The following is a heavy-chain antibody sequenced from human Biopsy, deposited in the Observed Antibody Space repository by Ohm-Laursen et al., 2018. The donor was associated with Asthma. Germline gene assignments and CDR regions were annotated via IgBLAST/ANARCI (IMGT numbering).Heavy chain of an antibody. D-gene: IGHD3-22*01. CDR1: GFAVSRDH. Sequence: SLRLSCAASGFAVSRDHMFWVRQAPGKGLEWVSVIYSGGTSHTADSVRGRFTISRDYSKNTMYLQMHSLRAEDTAVYYCARGDSSNWSHYYFDYWGQGTLVTVSS. V-gene: IGHV3-53*01. CDR2: IYSGGTS. CDR3: ARGDSSNWSHYYFDY. J-gene: IGHJ4*02.